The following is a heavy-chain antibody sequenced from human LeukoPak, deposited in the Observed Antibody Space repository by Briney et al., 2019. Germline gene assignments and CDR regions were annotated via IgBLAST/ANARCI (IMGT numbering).Heavy chain of an antibody. D-gene: IGHD3-16*01. CDR1: GFSLRTRGVG. CDR2: IYWDDDK. J-gene: IGHJ3*02. Sequence: SGPTLVNPTQTLTLTCTFSGFSLRTRGVGVGWIRQPPVKALEWLAVIYWDDDKRYSPSLKSRLTITKDTSKNQVVLTMTNMDPVDTATYYCAHRTSAFDIWGQGTMVTVSS. V-gene: IGHV2-5*02. CDR3: AHRTSAFDI.